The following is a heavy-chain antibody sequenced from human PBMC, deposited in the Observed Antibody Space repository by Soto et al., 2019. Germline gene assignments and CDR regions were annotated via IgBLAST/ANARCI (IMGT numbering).Heavy chain of an antibody. CDR2: IYHSRTT. J-gene: IGHJ4*02. CDR1: SASISNTNW. Sequence: QVQLQEAGPGLVKPSGTLSLTCAVSSASISNTNWWSWVRQPPGKGLEWIGEIYHSRTTNYNPSLKSRVAISVDKSQNQFSLKLSSVTAADTAVYYCVRQYSSSSLFDSWGPGTLVTVSS. V-gene: IGHV4-4*02. D-gene: IGHD6-6*01. CDR3: VRQYSSSSLFDS.